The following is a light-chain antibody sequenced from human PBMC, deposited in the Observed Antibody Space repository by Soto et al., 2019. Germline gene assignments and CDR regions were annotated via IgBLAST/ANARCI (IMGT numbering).Light chain of an antibody. V-gene: IGKV3-20*01. CDR3: QQYNYWPPWT. CDR1: QSVSSSY. J-gene: IGKJ1*01. Sequence: EIVFTQSPGAVSLSPGERATLSCRASQSVSSSYLAWYQQKPGQAPRLLIYGASSRATGIPDRFSGSGSGTEFTLTISSLQSEDFAVYYCQQYNYWPPWTFGQATKVDIK. CDR2: GAS.